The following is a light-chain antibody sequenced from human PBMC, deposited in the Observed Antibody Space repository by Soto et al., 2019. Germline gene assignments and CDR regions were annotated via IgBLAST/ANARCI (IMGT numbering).Light chain of an antibody. V-gene: IGLV2-8*01. Sequence: QSALTQPPSASGSPGQSVTISCTGTSSDVGGYNYVSWYQQHPGKAPKLMIYEVSKRPSGVPARFSGSKSGNKASLTVSGLQAEDEADYYCSSYAGSNNLVFGGGTKLTVL. CDR3: SSYAGSNNLV. CDR1: SSDVGGYNY. CDR2: EVS. J-gene: IGLJ2*01.